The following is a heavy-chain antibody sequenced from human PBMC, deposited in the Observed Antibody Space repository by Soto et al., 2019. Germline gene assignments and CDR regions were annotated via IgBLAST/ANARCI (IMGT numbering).Heavy chain of an antibody. Sequence: QVQLVESGGGVVQPGRSLRLSCAASGFTFSGYGMHWVRQAPGKGLEWVAVISYDATNKYYADSVKGRFTISRDNSKNTLDLQMNSLRAEDTAVYYCAKGGDGYNPIRYYYGMDVWGQGTTVTVSS. V-gene: IGHV3-30*18. CDR2: ISYDATNK. CDR3: AKGGDGYNPIRYYYGMDV. D-gene: IGHD5-12*01. J-gene: IGHJ6*02. CDR1: GFTFSGYG.